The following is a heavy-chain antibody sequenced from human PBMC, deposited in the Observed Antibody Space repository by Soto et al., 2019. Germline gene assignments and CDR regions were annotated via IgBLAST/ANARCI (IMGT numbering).Heavy chain of an antibody. CDR2: VSASGLNT. CDR3: AKDSESVLPSDAFDI. V-gene: IGHV3-23*01. J-gene: IGHJ3*02. D-gene: IGHD3-3*01. Sequence: HPGGSLRLSCAASGFTFSTYAMAWVRQAPGKGLEWVSGVSASGLNTDYADPVKGRFYISRDNSKNTVSLHMNSLRAEDTAVYYCAKDSESVLPSDAFDIWGQGTMVTVSS. CDR1: GFTFSTYA.